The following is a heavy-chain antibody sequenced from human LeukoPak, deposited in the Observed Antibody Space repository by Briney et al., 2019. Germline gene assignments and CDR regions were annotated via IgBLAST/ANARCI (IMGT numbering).Heavy chain of an antibody. CDR1: GGSINNYY. V-gene: IGHV4-59*12. D-gene: IGHD2-2*02. CDR3: ARWPHLYSFDI. Sequence: SSETLSLTCTVSGGSINNYYWSWFRQPPGKGLEWIGYIYYSGSTNYNPSLKSRVTISVDTSKNQFSLKLSSVTAADTAVYYCARWPHLYSFDIWGQGTMVTVSS. J-gene: IGHJ3*02. CDR2: IYYSGST.